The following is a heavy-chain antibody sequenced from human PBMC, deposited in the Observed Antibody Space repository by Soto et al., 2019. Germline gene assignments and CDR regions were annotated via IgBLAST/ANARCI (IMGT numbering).Heavy chain of an antibody. CDR1: GFTFYTYA. CDR2: ISYDESNK. J-gene: IGHJ6*02. V-gene: IGHV3-30-3*01. D-gene: IGHD1-1*01. Sequence: QAQLVESGGGVVQPGRSLRLSCAASGFTFYTYAMHWVRQAPGKGLEWVAVISYDESNKYYADSVKGRFTISRDNSKSTLYLQMNSLRPEETAVYYCARSQMERRRYGMDVWGQGTTVTVSS. CDR3: ARSQMERRRYGMDV.